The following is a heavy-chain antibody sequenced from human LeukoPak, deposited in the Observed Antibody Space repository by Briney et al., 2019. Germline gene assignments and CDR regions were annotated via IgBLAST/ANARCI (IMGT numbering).Heavy chain of an antibody. D-gene: IGHD1-14*01. V-gene: IGHV1-24*01. CDR3: AMLGLNRNFDY. J-gene: IGHJ4*02. CDR1: GYTLTELS. CDR2: FDPEDGET. Sequence: ASVTLSCQVSGYTLTELSMHWVRQAPGKGLEWVAGFDPEDGETVYAQKFQGRVTMTEATSTDTAYMERSRLRSEATAVYSSAMLGLNRNFDYWGQGTLVTVSS.